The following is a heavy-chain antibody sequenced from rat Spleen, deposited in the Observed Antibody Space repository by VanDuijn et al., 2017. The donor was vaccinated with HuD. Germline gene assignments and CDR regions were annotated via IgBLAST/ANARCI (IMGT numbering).Heavy chain of an antibody. CDR1: GFTFTNYD. CDR3: ARHGIYNNYGWFAY. D-gene: IGHD1-10*01. V-gene: IGHV5-25*01. Sequence: EVQLVESGGGLVQPGRSLKLSCAASGFTFTNYDMAWVRQAPTKGLEWIASISTGGTNTYYRGSVKGRFTISRDNAKSTLYLQMDSLRSEDTATYYCARHGIYNNYGWFAYWGQGTLVTVSS. J-gene: IGHJ3*01. CDR2: ISTGGTNT.